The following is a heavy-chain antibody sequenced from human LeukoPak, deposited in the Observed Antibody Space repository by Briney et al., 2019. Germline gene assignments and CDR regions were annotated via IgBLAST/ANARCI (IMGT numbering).Heavy chain of an antibody. CDR3: ARDYFYCGGDCFVDD. CDR1: GFTFSTYA. CDR2: ISYDGTNK. D-gene: IGHD2-21*02. Sequence: GGSLRLSCAASGFTFSTYAIHWVRQAPGKGLEWVAVISYDGTNKNYADSVKGRFTISRDNSKNTLYLQLNSLRAEDTAVYYCARDYFYCGGDCFVDDWGQGTLVTVSS. J-gene: IGHJ4*02. V-gene: IGHV3-30*04.